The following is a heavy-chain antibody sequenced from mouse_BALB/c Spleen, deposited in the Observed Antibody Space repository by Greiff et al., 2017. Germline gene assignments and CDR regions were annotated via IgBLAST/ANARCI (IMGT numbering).Heavy chain of an antibody. Sequence: QVQLQQSGAELAKPGASVKMSCKASGYTFTSYWMHWVKQRPGQGLEWIGYINPSTGYTEYNQKFKDKATLTADKSSSTAYMQLSSLTSEDSAVYYCANRYDVAWFAYWGQGTLVTVSA. J-gene: IGHJ3*01. V-gene: IGHV1-7*01. D-gene: IGHD2-14*01. CDR1: GYTFTSYW. CDR3: ANRYDVAWFAY. CDR2: INPSTGYT.